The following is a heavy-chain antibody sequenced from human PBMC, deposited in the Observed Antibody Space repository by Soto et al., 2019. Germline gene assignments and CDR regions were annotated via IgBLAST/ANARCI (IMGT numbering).Heavy chain of an antibody. CDR3: ASRAGMDV. CDR1: GFTVSSNY. J-gene: IGHJ6*02. Sequence: EVQLVESGGGWIQPGGSLRLSCAASGFTVSSNYMSWVRPAPGKVLEWVSVIYSGGSTYYADSVKGRFPISRDNSKNTLYLYMNSLSAEDTAVYYCASRAGMDVWGQGTTVTVSS. V-gene: IGHV3-53*01. CDR2: IYSGGST.